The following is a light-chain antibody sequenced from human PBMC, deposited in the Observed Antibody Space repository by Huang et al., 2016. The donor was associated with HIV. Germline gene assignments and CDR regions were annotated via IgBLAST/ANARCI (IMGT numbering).Light chain of an antibody. CDR2: AAS. V-gene: IGKV1-8*01. CDR3: QQYYTYPHS. Sequence: AIRMTQSPSSLSASTGDRVTITCRASQGISSYLAWYQQKPGKAPKRLIYAASTLKSGVPSRFSGSGFGTGFTRTISSLQSEDLGSYHCQQYYTYPHSFGQGTKLEI. J-gene: IGKJ2*01. CDR1: QGISSY.